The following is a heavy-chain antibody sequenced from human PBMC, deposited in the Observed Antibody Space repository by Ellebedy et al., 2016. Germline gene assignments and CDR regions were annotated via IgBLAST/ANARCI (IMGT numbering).Heavy chain of an antibody. CDR2: IKQDESEK. V-gene: IGHV3-7*04. Sequence: GESLKISCAASGFTFSNYWMAWVRQVPGKGLEWVADIKQDESEKYYVDSVKGRFTISRDNAKSSLDLQMNSLRAEDTAVYYCARGLPAAGPRVPDYWGQGTLVTVSS. D-gene: IGHD6-13*01. J-gene: IGHJ4*02. CDR3: ARGLPAAGPRVPDY. CDR1: GFTFSNYW.